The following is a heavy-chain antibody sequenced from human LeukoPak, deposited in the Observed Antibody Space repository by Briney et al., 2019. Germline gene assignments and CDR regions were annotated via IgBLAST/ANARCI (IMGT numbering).Heavy chain of an antibody. D-gene: IGHD6-19*01. J-gene: IGHJ4*02. CDR3: ARLNSGWYPDY. CDR2: IYYSGST. CDR1: GGSISSYY. V-gene: IGHV4-59*08. Sequence: SETLSLTCTVSGGSISSYYWSWIRQPPGKGLEWIGYIYYSGSTNYNPSLKSRVTISVDTSKNQFSLKLSSVTAADTAMYYCARLNSGWYPDYWGQGTLVTVS.